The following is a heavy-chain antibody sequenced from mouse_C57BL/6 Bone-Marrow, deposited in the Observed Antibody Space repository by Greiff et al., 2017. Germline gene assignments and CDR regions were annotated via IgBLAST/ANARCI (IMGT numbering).Heavy chain of an antibody. CDR3: ARTGYYGSSQYYFDY. CDR1: GYTFTSYG. V-gene: IGHV1-81*01. Sequence: VQLQESGAELARPGASVKLSCKASGYTFTSYGISWVKQRTGQGLEWIGELYPRSGNTYYNEKFKGKATLTADKSSSTAYMELRSLTSEDSAVYFCARTGYYGSSQYYFDYWGQGTTLTVSS. J-gene: IGHJ2*01. CDR2: LYPRSGNT. D-gene: IGHD1-1*01.